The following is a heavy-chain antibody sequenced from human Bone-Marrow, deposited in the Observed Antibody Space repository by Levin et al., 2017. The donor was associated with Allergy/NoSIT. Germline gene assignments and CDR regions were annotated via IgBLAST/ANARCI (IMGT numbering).Heavy chain of an antibody. J-gene: IGHJ4*02. CDR2: ISYDGSNK. Sequence: GESLKISCAASGFTFSSYAMHWVRQAPGKGLEWVAVISYDGSNKYYADSVKGRFTISRDNSKNTLYLQMNSLRAEDTAVYYCARESYYDSSLDYWGQGTLVTVSS. CDR1: GFTFSSYA. D-gene: IGHD3-22*01. CDR3: ARESYYDSSLDY. V-gene: IGHV3-30*04.